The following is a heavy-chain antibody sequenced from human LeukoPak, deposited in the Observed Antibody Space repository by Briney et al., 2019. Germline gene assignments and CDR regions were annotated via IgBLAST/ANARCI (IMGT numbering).Heavy chain of an antibody. Sequence: WASVKVSCKASGYTFTNYAMNWVRQAPGQGLEWMGWINSNTGNPTYARGFTGRFVFSLDTSVSAAYLQISSLKTEDTAVYYCARGNYYVDYWGQGTLVTVSS. CDR1: GYTFTNYA. CDR2: INSNTGNP. V-gene: IGHV7-4-1*02. J-gene: IGHJ4*02. CDR3: ARGNYYVDY. D-gene: IGHD3-10*01.